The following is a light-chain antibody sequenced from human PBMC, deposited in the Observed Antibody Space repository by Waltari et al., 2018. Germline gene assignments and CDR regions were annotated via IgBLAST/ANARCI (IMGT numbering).Light chain of an antibody. CDR1: QGVSSY. Sequence: EIVLTQSPATLSLSPGERATLSCRASQGVSSYLAWYQQKPGQAPRLLIYDASNRAPGIPARFSGSGSGTDFTLTISSLEPEDFAVYYCQQRSNWPPYTFGQGTKLEIK. CDR3: QQRSNWPPYT. V-gene: IGKV3-11*01. J-gene: IGKJ2*01. CDR2: DAS.